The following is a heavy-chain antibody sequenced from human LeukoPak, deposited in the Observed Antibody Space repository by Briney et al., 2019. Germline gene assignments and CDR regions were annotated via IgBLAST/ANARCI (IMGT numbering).Heavy chain of an antibody. CDR1: GFTFSSYG. J-gene: IGHJ6*02. Sequence: GGSLRLSCAASGFTFSSYGMHWVRQAPGKGLEWVANIKQDGSEKYYVDSVKGRFTISRDNAKNSLYLQMNSLRAEDTAVYYCARDLGSGWYLDYYYYGMDVWGQGTTVTVSS. V-gene: IGHV3-7*03. CDR3: ARDLGSGWYLDYYYYGMDV. D-gene: IGHD6-19*01. CDR2: IKQDGSEK.